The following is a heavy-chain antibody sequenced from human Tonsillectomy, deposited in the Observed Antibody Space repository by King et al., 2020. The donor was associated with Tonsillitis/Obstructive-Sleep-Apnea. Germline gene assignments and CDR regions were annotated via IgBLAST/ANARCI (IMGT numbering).Heavy chain of an antibody. Sequence: QLVQSGGGLVQPGGSLRLSCAASGITFSSYAMSWGRQAPGKGLEWVSTISWGGGSTYYADTVKGRFTNARDNSKNTLYLQMNSLRAEDTAVYYCAKAMVQGIIITIFDYWGQGTLVTVSS. CDR2: ISWGGGST. V-gene: IGHV3-23*04. CDR1: GITFSSYA. J-gene: IGHJ4*02. D-gene: IGHD3-10*01. CDR3: AKAMVQGIIITIFDY.